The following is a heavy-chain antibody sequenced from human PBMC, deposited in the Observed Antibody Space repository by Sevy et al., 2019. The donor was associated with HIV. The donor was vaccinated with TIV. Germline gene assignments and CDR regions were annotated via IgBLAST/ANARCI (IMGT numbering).Heavy chain of an antibody. J-gene: IGHJ3*02. D-gene: IGHD2-8*02. Sequence: GGSLRLSCAASGFTFSNYGIHWVRQAPGKGLEWVAFIRYDGSNEYYVDSVKGRFTISRDNSKSTLYLQMNSLSAEDTVVYYCAKDRKVLLVVYAIPFDALDIWDQGTMVTVSS. CDR1: GFTFSNYG. CDR2: IRYDGSNE. CDR3: AKDRKVLLVVYAIPFDALDI. V-gene: IGHV3-30*02.